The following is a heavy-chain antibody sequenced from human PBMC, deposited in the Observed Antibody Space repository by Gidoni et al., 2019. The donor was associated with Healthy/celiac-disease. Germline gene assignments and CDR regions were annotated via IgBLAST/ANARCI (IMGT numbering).Heavy chain of an antibody. CDR3: ARLDAGAYYYYGMDV. CDR1: GFTFSTYA. Sequence: EVQLLESGGGLVQPGGCRRLSGAASGFTFSTYAMSVCRQAPGKGLEWVSAISGSGGSTYYADSVKGRFTISRDNSKNTLYLQMNSLRAEDTAVYYCARLDAGAYYYYGMDVWGQGTTVTVSS. V-gene: IGHV3-23*01. D-gene: IGHD2-2*01. J-gene: IGHJ6*02. CDR2: ISGSGGST.